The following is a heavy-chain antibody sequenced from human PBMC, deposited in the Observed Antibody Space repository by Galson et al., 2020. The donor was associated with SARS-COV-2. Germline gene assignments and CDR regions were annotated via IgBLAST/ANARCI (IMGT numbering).Heavy chain of an antibody. Sequence: SETLSLTCTVSGGSISSSSYYWGWIRQPPGKGLEWIGSIYYSGITYYNPSLKSRVTISVDTSKNQFSLKLRSVTAADTAVYYCARHYTGYDSDDAFDIWGQGTMVTVSS. CDR2: IYYSGIT. J-gene: IGHJ3*02. CDR1: GGSISSSSYY. CDR3: ARHYTGYDSDDAFDI. D-gene: IGHD5-12*01. V-gene: IGHV4-39*01.